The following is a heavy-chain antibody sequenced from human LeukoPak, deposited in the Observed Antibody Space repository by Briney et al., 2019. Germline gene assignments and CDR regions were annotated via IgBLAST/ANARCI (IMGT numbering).Heavy chain of an antibody. D-gene: IGHD3-10*01. Sequence: PGRSLRLSCAASGFTFSSYAMSWVRQAPGKGLEWVSTISGSGGSTYYADSVKGRFTISRDNSKNTLYLQMNSQRAEDTAVYYCAKEIRTYYYGSGSFSSDPWGQGTLVTVSS. J-gene: IGHJ5*02. CDR1: GFTFSSYA. V-gene: IGHV3-23*01. CDR3: AKEIRTYYYGSGSFSSDP. CDR2: ISGSGGST.